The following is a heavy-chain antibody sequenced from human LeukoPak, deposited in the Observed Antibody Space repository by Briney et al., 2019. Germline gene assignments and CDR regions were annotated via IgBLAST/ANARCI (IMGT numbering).Heavy chain of an antibody. CDR3: AGRIQQTIYYYYYGMDV. Sequence: GSSVKVSRKASGGTFSSYAISWVRQAPGQGLEWMGGIIPIFGTANYAQKFQGRVTITADESTSTAYMELSSLRSEDTAVYYCAGRIQQTIYYYYYGMDVWGQGTTVTVSS. D-gene: IGHD5-18*01. CDR2: IIPIFGTA. CDR1: GGTFSSYA. J-gene: IGHJ6*02. V-gene: IGHV1-69*01.